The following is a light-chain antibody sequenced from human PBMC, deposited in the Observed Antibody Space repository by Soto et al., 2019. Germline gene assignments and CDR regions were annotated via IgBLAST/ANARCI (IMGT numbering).Light chain of an antibody. CDR1: QSVGRN. V-gene: IGKV3-15*01. CDR2: GTS. CDR3: QQYNKWPYT. Sequence: EIVMTQSPVALSVSPGERVALSCRASQSVGRNFAWYQQRPGQAPRVLIYGTSTRATGVPARFSGSGSGTDLPLTISSLQSEDFAVYYCQQYNKWPYTFGQGTRLEIK. J-gene: IGKJ2*01.